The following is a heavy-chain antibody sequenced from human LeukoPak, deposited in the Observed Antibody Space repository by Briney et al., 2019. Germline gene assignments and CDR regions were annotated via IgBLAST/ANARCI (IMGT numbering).Heavy chain of an antibody. CDR2: IYYSGST. V-gene: IGHV4-59*08. Sequence: PSETLSLTCTVSGGSISSYHWSWIRQPPGKGLEWIGYIYYSGSTNYNPSLKSRVTISVDTSKNQFSLKLSSVTAADTAVYYCAGNYGSGSYYKDYWGQGTLVTVSS. J-gene: IGHJ4*02. CDR1: GGSISSYH. CDR3: AGNYGSGSYYKDY. D-gene: IGHD3-10*01.